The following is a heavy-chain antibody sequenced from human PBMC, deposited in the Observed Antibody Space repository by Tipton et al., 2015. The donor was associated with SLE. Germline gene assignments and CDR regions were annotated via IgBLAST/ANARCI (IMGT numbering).Heavy chain of an antibody. Sequence: GSLRLSCAASGFTVSSNYMSWVRQAPGKGLEWVSVISGSGGSTYYADSVKGRFTISRDNSKNTLYLQMNSLRAEDTAVYYCAKARASYYDRSGYRYWGQGTLVTVSS. CDR1: GFTVSSNY. CDR2: ISGSGGST. J-gene: IGHJ4*02. V-gene: IGHV3-23*01. D-gene: IGHD3-22*01. CDR3: AKARASYYDRSGYRY.